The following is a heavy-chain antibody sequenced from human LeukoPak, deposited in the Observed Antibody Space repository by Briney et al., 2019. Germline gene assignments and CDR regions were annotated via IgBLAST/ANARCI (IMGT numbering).Heavy chain of an antibody. CDR2: IYYSGST. J-gene: IGHJ4*02. V-gene: IGHV4-39*01. CDR3: ASSGEPLFDY. D-gene: IGHD6-19*01. CDR1: GGSIGSSSYY. Sequence: SETLSLTCTVSGGSIGSSSYYWGWIRQPPGKGLEWIGSIYYSGSTYYNPSLKSRVTISVDTSKNQFSLKLSSVTAADTAVYYCASSGEPLFDYWGQGTLVTVSS.